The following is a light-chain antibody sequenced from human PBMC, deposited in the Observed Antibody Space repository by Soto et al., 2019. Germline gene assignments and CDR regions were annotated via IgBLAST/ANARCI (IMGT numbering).Light chain of an antibody. J-gene: IGKJ1*01. Sequence: EIVLTQSPGTLSLSPGERATLSCRASQSVSSSYLAWYQQKPGQAPRLLIYGASSRATGIPDRFSGSGSETDFTLTISRLEPEDFAVYYCQQYGRTWTFGQGTRWIS. CDR1: QSVSSSY. CDR3: QQYGRTWT. CDR2: GAS. V-gene: IGKV3-20*01.